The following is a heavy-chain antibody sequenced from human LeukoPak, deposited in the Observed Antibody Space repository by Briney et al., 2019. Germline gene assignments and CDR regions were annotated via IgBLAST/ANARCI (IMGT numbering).Heavy chain of an antibody. Sequence: GGSLRLSCAASGFTFTSYAMHWVRQAPGKGLEWISHISNFGDIIHYADSVEGRFTISRDNAKNSLYLQMDSLRAGDTAVYYCAKDATAVVGTVYMDVWGKGTTVTISS. CDR2: ISNFGDII. D-gene: IGHD6-13*01. V-gene: IGHV3-48*03. CDR1: GFTFTSYA. CDR3: AKDATAVVGTVYMDV. J-gene: IGHJ6*03.